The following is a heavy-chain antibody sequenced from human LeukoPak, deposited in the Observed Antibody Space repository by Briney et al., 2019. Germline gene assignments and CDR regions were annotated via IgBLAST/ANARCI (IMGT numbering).Heavy chain of an antibody. CDR2: ISGSRGST. V-gene: IGHV3-23*01. CDR3: AKDHLRIPAAIDY. D-gene: IGHD2-2*01. Sequence: PGGSLRLSCAASGFTFSSYAMSWVRRAPGKGLEWVSAISGSRGSTYYADSVKGRFTISRDNSKNTLYLQMNSLRAEDTAVYYCAKDHLRIPAAIDYWGQGTLVTVSS. CDR1: GFTFSSYA. J-gene: IGHJ4*02.